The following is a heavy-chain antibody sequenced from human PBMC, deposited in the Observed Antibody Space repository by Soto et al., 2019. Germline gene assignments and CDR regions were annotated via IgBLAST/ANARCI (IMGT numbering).Heavy chain of an antibody. Sequence: ASVKVSCKASGYTFTSYAMHWVRQAPGQRLEWMGWINAGNGNTKYSQKFQGRVTITRDTSASTAYMELSSLRPEDTAVYYFARLSKPTTYYDFWSGHSTLDYWGQGTQVTVPS. D-gene: IGHD3-3*01. CDR3: ARLSKPTTYYDFWSGHSTLDY. J-gene: IGHJ4*02. CDR1: GYTFTSYA. V-gene: IGHV1-3*01. CDR2: INAGNGNT.